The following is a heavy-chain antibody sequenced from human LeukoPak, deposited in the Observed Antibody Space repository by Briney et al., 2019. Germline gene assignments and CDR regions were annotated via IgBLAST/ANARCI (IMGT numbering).Heavy chain of an antibody. V-gene: IGHV1-69*05. CDR1: GGTFSSYA. J-gene: IGHJ4*02. Sequence: SVKVSCKASGGTFSSYAISWVRQAPGQGLEWMGRIIPIFGTANYAQKFQGRVTITTDESTSTAYMELGSLRSEDTAVYYCARGPRYSSGWYVGDWGQGTLVTVSS. CDR2: IIPIFGTA. D-gene: IGHD6-19*01. CDR3: ARGPRYSSGWYVGD.